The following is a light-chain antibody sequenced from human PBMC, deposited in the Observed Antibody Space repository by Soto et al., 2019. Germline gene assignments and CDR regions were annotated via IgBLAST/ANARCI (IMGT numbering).Light chain of an antibody. V-gene: IGLV2-14*01. CDR2: DIS. CDR3: TSYTSSSTLGV. Sequence: QSALTQPASVSGSPGQSITISCTGTSSDVGAYNYVSWYQQHPGKAPKLMIYDISNRPSRVSDRFSGSKSGNTASLTISGFQADAEADYYCTSYTSSSTLGVFGTGTKVTVL. CDR1: SSDVGAYNY. J-gene: IGLJ1*01.